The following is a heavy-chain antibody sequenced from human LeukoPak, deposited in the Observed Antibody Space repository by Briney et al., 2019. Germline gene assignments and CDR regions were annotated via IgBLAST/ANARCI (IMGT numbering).Heavy chain of an antibody. Sequence: GGTLRLSCAASGFTFRNYWMYWVRQAPGKGLEWVANIRQDGSDEFYADSVKGRFTISADNAKNSLFLQMHTLRAEDTAVYYCAGGTGTGYWGQGTLVTVSS. CDR2: IRQDGSDE. J-gene: IGHJ1*01. V-gene: IGHV3-7*04. D-gene: IGHD1-1*01. CDR3: AGGTGTGY. CDR1: GFTFRNYW.